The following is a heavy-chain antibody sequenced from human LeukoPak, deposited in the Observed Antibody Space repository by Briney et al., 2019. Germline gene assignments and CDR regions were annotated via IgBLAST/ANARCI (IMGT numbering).Heavy chain of an antibody. CDR2: INPNSGGA. CDR1: GYTFTGYY. CDR3: AGSLGYCTSNVCYLKY. V-gene: IGHV1-2*02. J-gene: IGHJ4*02. Sequence: ASVKVSCKASGYTFTGYYMHWVRQAPGQGLEWMGWINPNSGGANYAQKFQGRVTMTRDTSISTAYMELSRLRSDDTAVYYCAGSLGYCTSNVCYLKYWGQGTLVTVSS. D-gene: IGHD2-8*01.